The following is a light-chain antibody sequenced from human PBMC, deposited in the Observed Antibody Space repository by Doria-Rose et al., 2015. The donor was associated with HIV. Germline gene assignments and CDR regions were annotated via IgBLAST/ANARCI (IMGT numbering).Light chain of an antibody. CDR2: DAS. CDR1: QRVKSSY. V-gene: IGKV3-20*01. J-gene: IGKJ5*01. Sequence: EIVLTQSPGTLSLSLGERATLSCRASQRVKSSYLAWYQQKHGQAPRLLIYDASTRATGIPDRFSGSGSGTDFTLTISRLEPEDVAVYYCQQYGTSRGTFGQGTRLEIK. CDR3: QQYGTSRGT.